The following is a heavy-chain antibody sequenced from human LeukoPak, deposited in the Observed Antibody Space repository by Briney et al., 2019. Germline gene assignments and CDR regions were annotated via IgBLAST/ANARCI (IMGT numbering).Heavy chain of an antibody. J-gene: IGHJ4*02. D-gene: IGHD3-3*01. V-gene: IGHV1-2*06. CDR3: ARDPALYYDFWSGYYTGFDY. CDR2: INPNSGGT. CDR1: GYTFTGYY. Sequence: GASVKVSCKASGYTFTGYYMHWVRQAPGQGLEWMGRINPNSGGTNYAQKFQGRVTMTRDTSISTAYMELRSLRSDDTAVYYCARDPALYYDFWSGYYTGFDYWGQGTLVTVSS.